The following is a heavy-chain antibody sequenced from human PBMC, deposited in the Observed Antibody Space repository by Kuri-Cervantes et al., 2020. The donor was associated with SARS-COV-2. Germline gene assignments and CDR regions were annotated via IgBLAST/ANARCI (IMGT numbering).Heavy chain of an antibody. CDR2: ISGSGGST. D-gene: IGHD3-16*02. CDR3: ARDFDYVWGSYLDY. J-gene: IGHJ4*02. Sequence: GGSLRLSCAASGFTFSSYSMSWVRQAPGKGLEWVSAISGSGGSTYYSDSVKGRFTISRDNSKNTLYLQMNSLRAEDTAVYYCARDFDYVWGSYLDYWGQGTLVTVSS. V-gene: IGHV3-23*01. CDR1: GFTFSSYS.